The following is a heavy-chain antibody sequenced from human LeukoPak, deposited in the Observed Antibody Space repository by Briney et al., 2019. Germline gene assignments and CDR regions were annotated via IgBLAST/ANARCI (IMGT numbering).Heavy chain of an antibody. J-gene: IGHJ3*02. CDR2: IIPILGIA. Sequence: ASVKVSCKASGGTLSSYAISWVRQAPGQGLEWMGRIIPILGIASYAQKFQGRVTMTRDTSTSTVYMELSSLRSEDTAVYYCARDVLDDAFDIWGQGTMVTVSS. V-gene: IGHV1-69*04. CDR1: GGTLSSYA. CDR3: ARDVLDDAFDI. D-gene: IGHD4/OR15-4a*01.